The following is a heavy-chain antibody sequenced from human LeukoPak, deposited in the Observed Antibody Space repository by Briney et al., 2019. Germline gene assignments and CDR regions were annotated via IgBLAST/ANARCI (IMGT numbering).Heavy chain of an antibody. CDR1: GFTFSSYW. V-gene: IGHV3-7*01. D-gene: IGHD2-2*01. Sequence: GGSLRLSCAASGFTFSSYWMSWVRQGPGKGLERVANIKQEGSEKYYVDSVKGRFTISRDNAKNSLYLQMNSLRAEDTAVYYCARDDCSSISCYHNWFDPWGQGTLVTVSS. CDR3: ARDDCSSISCYHNWFDP. J-gene: IGHJ5*02. CDR2: IKQEGSEK.